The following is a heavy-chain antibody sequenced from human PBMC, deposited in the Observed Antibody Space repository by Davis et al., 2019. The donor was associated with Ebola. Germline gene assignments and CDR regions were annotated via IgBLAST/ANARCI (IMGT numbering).Heavy chain of an antibody. CDR2: IKSKTDGGTT. V-gene: IGHV3-15*01. J-gene: IGHJ6*03. CDR1: GFTFSNAW. CDR3: TTDWYYDFWSGPSDYYYYMDV. Sequence: PGGSLRLSCAASGFTFSNAWMSWVRQAPGKGLEWVGRIKSKTDGGTTDYAAHVKGRFTISRDDSKNTLYLQMNSLKTEDTAVYYCTTDWYYDFWSGPSDYYYYMDVWGKGTTVTVSS. D-gene: IGHD3-3*01.